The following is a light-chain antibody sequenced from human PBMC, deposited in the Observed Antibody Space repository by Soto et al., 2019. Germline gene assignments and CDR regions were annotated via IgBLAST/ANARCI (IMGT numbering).Light chain of an antibody. J-gene: IGKJ1*01. V-gene: IGKV1-6*01. CDR1: QAIRTA. CDR2: AAS. CDR3: LLDFRYVWA. Sequence: AIQLTQSPSSMYASVEDRVTITCRASQAIRTALGWYQQKPGKVPKLLIYAASILQSGVPSRFSGSGSGTDFTLTISSLQHEDFATYYCLLDFRYVWAFGQGTKVEIK.